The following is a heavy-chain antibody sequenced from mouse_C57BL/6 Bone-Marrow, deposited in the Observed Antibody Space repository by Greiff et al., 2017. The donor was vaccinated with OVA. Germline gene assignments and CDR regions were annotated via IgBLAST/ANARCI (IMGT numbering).Heavy chain of an antibody. Sequence: EVNVVESGGGLVQPGGSLKLSCAASGFTFSDYYMYWVRQTPEKRLEWVAYISNGGGSTYYPDTVKGRFTISRDNAKNTLYLQMSRLKSEDTAMYYCARHYDYDGVFDYWGQGTTLTVSS. CDR2: ISNGGGST. CDR1: GFTFSDYY. J-gene: IGHJ2*01. V-gene: IGHV5-12*01. CDR3: ARHYDYDGVFDY. D-gene: IGHD2-4*01.